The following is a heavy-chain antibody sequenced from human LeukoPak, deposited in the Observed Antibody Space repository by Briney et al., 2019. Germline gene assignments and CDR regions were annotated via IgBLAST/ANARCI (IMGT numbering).Heavy chain of an antibody. V-gene: IGHV4-38-2*02. CDR2: VYRTGST. CDR1: GYSISSDYY. CDR3: ARDLSITMIRGVTFDY. Sequence: KPSETLSLTCTVSGYSISSDYYWGWIRQPPGKGLEWIGNVYRTGSTYYNPSLTSRVTISIDTSKNQFSLKLSSVTAADTAVYYCARDLSITMIRGVTFDYWGQGALVTVSS. J-gene: IGHJ4*02. D-gene: IGHD3-10*01.